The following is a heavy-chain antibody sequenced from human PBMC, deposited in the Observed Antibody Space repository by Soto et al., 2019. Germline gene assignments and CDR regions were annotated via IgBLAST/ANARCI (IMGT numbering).Heavy chain of an antibody. D-gene: IGHD6-13*01. V-gene: IGHV1-3*01. CDR1: GYTFTSYA. CDR2: VNAGNGNT. Sequence: ASVKVSCKASGYTFTSYAMHWVRQAPGQRLEWMGWVNAGNGNTKYSQKFQGRVTITRDTSASTAYMELSSLRSEDTAVYYCARDSSSWSVFWFDPWGQGTLVTV. J-gene: IGHJ5*02. CDR3: ARDSSSWSVFWFDP.